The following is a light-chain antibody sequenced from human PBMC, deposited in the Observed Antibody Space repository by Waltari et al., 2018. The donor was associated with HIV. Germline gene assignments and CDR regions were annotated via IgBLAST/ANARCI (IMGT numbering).Light chain of an antibody. J-gene: IGLJ3*02. CDR1: SGSIASTY. Sequence: NFMLTQPHSVSESPGKTITISCTRTSGSIASTYVQWYQQRPASAPTTVIFEDEHRPYGVPDRFSGSIDRASNSASLTISGLTANDEADYYCHSLDSSRHVFGGGTKLTVL. CDR3: HSLDSSRHV. CDR2: EDE. V-gene: IGLV6-57*04.